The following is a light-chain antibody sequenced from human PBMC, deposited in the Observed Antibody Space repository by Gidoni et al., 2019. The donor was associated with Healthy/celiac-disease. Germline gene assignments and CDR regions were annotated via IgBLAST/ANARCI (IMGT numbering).Light chain of an antibody. Sequence: QSALTQPRSVYGCLGQSVTIPCTGTSNDVGGYNYVSCYQQHPGKAPNLMIYEVTKRPSGVPDRFSGSKSGNTAALTISGLQAEDEADYYCCSYAGSYTFVVFGGGTKLTVL. CDR3: CSYAGSYTFVV. CDR1: SNDVGGYNY. CDR2: EVT. V-gene: IGLV2-11*01. J-gene: IGLJ2*01.